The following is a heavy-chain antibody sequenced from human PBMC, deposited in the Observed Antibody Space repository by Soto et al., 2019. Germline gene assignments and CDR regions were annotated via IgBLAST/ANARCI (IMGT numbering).Heavy chain of an antibody. CDR1: GYTLTELS. V-gene: IGHV1-24*01. Sequence: QVQLVQSGAEVKKPGPSVKVSCKVSGYTLTELSMHWVRQAPRKGLEWMGGFDPEDGETIYAQKFQGRVTMTEDTSTDTAYMELSSLRSEDTAVYYCATSGGVSSPNVYYYYYMDVWGKGTTVTVSS. J-gene: IGHJ6*03. CDR2: FDPEDGET. D-gene: IGHD3-3*01. CDR3: ATSGGVSSPNVYYYYYMDV.